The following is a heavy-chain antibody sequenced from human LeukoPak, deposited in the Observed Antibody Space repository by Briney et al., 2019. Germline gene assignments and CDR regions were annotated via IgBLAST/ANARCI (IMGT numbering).Heavy chain of an antibody. CDR1: GYTFSSYG. CDR3: ARDDVDTTFDY. D-gene: IGHD5-18*01. V-gene: IGHV1-46*01. CDR2: INPSGGST. J-gene: IGHJ4*02. Sequence: ASVKVSCKASGYTFSSYGISWVRQAPGQGLEWMGIINPSGGSTSYAQKFQGRVTMTRDTSTSTVYMELSSLRSEDTAVYYCARDDVDTTFDYWGQGTLVTVSS.